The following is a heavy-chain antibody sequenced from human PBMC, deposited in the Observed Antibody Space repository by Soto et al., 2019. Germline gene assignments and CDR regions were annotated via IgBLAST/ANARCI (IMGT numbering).Heavy chain of an antibody. V-gene: IGHV3-23*01. CDR2: ISGSGGST. CDR3: AKDRGVGFLDPLWDAFDI. CDR1: GFTFSSYA. Sequence: EVQLLESGGGLVQPGGSLRLSCAASGFTFSSYAMSWVRQAPGKGLEWVSAISGSGGSTYYADSVKGRFTISRDNSKNTLYLQMNSLRAEDTAVYYYAKDRGVGFLDPLWDAFDIWGQGTMVTVSS. D-gene: IGHD3-3*01. J-gene: IGHJ3*02.